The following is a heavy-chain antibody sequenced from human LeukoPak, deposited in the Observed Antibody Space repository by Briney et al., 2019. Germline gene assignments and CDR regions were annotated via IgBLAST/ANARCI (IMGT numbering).Heavy chain of an antibody. J-gene: IGHJ4*02. CDR3: ARIPRYCSGGSCFSLDY. Sequence: PGGSLRLSCAASGFTFSSYSMLWVRQAPGKGLEWVSYISSSSSTIYYADSVKGRFTISRDNAKNSLYLQMNSLRAEDTAVYYCARIPRYCSGGSCFSLDYWGQGTLVTVSS. D-gene: IGHD2-15*01. CDR1: GFTFSSYS. CDR2: ISSSSSTI. V-gene: IGHV3-48*01.